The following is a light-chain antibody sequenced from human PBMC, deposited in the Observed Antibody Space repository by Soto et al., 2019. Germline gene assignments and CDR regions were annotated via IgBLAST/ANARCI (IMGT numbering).Light chain of an antibody. CDR2: DTS. CDR1: QSVSFY. Sequence: VLTQSPATLSLSPGERATLSCRASQSVSFYLAWYQQKPRQAPRLLIYDTSKRAPGIPARFSGSGSGTDFTLTTTSVEPEDFAVYYCQQRNDWPPATFGGGTKVEIK. CDR3: QQRNDWPPAT. J-gene: IGKJ4*01. V-gene: IGKV3-11*01.